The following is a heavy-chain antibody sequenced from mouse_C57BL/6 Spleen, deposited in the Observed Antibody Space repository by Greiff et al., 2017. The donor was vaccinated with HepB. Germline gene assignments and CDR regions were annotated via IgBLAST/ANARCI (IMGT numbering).Heavy chain of an antibody. CDR1: GYSFTDYN. Sequence: VQLQQSGPELVKPGASVKISCKASGYSFTDYNMNWVKQSNGKSLEWIGVINPNYGTTSYNQKFKGKATLTVDQSSSTAYMQLNSLTSEDSAVYDCASSDDDNHYYAMDYWGQGTSVTVSS. V-gene: IGHV1-39*01. CDR2: INPNYGTT. CDR3: ASSDDDNHYYAMDY. D-gene: IGHD1-3*01. J-gene: IGHJ4*01.